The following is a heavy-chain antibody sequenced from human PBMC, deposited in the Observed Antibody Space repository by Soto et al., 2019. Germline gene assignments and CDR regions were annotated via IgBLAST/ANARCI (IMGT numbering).Heavy chain of an antibody. J-gene: IGHJ2*01. V-gene: IGHV5-51*01. CDR2: IYPGDSDT. CDR1: EDTFTGYW. Sequence: PGESLKISCKGSEDTFTGYWITWVRQMPGKGLEWVGDIYPGDSDTRYSPSFQGQVTISVDKSISTAYLQWSSLKASDTAIYYCARHTPTPPALVTWYFDLWGRGTLVTVS. CDR3: ARHTPTPPALVTWYFDL. D-gene: IGHD5-18*01.